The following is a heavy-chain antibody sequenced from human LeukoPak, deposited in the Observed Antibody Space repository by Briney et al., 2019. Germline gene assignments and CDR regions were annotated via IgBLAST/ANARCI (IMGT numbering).Heavy chain of an antibody. J-gene: IGHJ4*02. CDR3: TTESPDYGDYYFDY. Sequence: GGSLRLSCAASGFTFSSYAMSWVRQAPGKGLEWVSAISGSGGSTYYADSVKGRFTISRDNSKNTLYLQMNSLKTEDTAVYYCTTESPDYGDYYFDYWGQGTLVTVSS. D-gene: IGHD4-17*01. V-gene: IGHV3-23*01. CDR2: ISGSGGST. CDR1: GFTFSSYA.